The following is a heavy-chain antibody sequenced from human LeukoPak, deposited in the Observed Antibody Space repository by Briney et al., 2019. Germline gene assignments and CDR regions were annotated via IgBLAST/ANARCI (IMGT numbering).Heavy chain of an antibody. D-gene: IGHD5-12*01. J-gene: IGHJ5*02. CDR1: GFAFSSYG. CDR2: IRYDGSNK. CDR3: AKASSGYDEYNWFDP. Sequence: GGSLRLSCAASGFAFSSYGMHWVRQAPGKGLEWVAFIRYDGSNKYYADSVKGRFTISRDNSKNTLYLQMNSLRAEDTAVYYCAKASSGYDEYNWFDPWGQGTLVTVSS. V-gene: IGHV3-30*02.